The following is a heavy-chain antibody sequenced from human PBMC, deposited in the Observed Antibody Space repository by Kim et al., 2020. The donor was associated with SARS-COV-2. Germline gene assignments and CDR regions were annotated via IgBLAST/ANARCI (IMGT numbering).Heavy chain of an antibody. V-gene: IGHV3-21*01. CDR3: ARESVDTTMDYYFDS. Sequence: GGSLRLSCEASGFTFRSYSMNWVRQAPGKGLEWVSSISSSSYHIYYADSVKGRFTISRDNAKNSLFLQMNSLRAEDTAVYYCARESVDTTMDYYFDSWG. D-gene: IGHD5-18*01. CDR1: GFTFRSYS. CDR2: ISSSSYHI. J-gene: IGHJ4*01.